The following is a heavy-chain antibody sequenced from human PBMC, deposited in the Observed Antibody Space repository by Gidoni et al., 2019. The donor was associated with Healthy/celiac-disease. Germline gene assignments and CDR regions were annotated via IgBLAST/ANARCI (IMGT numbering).Heavy chain of an antibody. J-gene: IGHJ5*02. CDR3: ARVYYGSGSYEMTNWFDP. CDR2: MNPNSGNT. V-gene: IGHV1-8*01. D-gene: IGHD3-10*01. Sequence: QVQLVQSGAEVKKPGASVKVSCKASGYNFTSYDINWVRQATGQGLEWMGWMNPNSGNTGYAQKFQGRVTMTRNTSISTAYMELSSLRSEDTAVYYCARVYYGSGSYEMTNWFDPWGQGTLVTVSS. CDR1: GYNFTSYD.